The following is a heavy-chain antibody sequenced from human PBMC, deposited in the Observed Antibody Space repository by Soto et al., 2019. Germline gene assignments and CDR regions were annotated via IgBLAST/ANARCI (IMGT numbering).Heavy chain of an antibody. J-gene: IGHJ1*01. CDR3: ARELIVGPAEYFQH. D-gene: IGHD1-26*01. CDR2: ISGSGGST. Sequence: GGSLRLSCAASGFTFSSYAMSWDRQAPGKGLEWVSAISGSGGSTYYADSVKGRFTISRDNAKNSLYLQMNSLRVEDTAVYYCARELIVGPAEYFQHWGQSTLVTVSS. CDR1: GFTFSSYA. V-gene: IGHV3-23*01.